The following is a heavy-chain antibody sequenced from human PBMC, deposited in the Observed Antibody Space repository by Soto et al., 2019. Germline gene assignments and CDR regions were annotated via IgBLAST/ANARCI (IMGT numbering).Heavy chain of an antibody. CDR2: IYHSGST. V-gene: IGHV4-59*08. D-gene: IGHD2-15*01. J-gene: IGHJ4*02. CDR1: GDSISSYY. Sequence: QVQLQESGPGLVKPSETLSLTCTVSGDSISSYYWSWIRQPPGKGLEWIGNIYHSGSTNYSPSLKSRVTISVDTSKNQFSLKLTSVTAADTTVYSCASHYCRGGSCYLDYWGQGTLVTVSS. CDR3: ASHYCRGGSCYLDY.